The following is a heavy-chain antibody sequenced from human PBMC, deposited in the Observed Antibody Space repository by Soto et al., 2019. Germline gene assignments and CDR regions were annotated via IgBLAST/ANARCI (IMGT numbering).Heavy chain of an antibody. CDR3: ASRITMIGDFDP. CDR1: GFTFSSTG. CDR2: ISSSSSYI. J-gene: IGHJ5*02. V-gene: IGHV3-21*01. Sequence: GGSLRLSCAAPGFTFSSTGMNWVRQAPGKGLEWVSSISSSSSYIYYADSVKGRFTISRDNAKNSLYLQMNSLRAEDTAVYYCASRITMIGDFDPWGQGTLVTVSS. D-gene: IGHD3-22*01.